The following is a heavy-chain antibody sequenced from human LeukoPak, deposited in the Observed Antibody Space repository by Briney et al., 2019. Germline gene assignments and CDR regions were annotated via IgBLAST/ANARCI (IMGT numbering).Heavy chain of an antibody. CDR3: ARLGDYYGSGSYFDY. Sequence: SETLSLTCTVSGGSISSSSYYWGWIRQPPGKGLEWIGSIYYSGSTYYNPSLKSRVTISVDTSKNQFSLKLSSVTAADTAVYYCARLGDYYGSGSYFDYWGQGTLVTVSS. CDR2: IYYSGST. V-gene: IGHV4-39*07. CDR1: GGSISSSSYY. J-gene: IGHJ4*02. D-gene: IGHD3-10*01.